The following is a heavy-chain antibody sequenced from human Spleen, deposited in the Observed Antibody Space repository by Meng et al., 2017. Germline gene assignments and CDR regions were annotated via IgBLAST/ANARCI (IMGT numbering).Heavy chain of an antibody. CDR2: ISWNSGSI. CDR1: GFIFDDYA. J-gene: IGHJ3*02. V-gene: IGHV3-9*01. CDR3: AKDIDQTEDDAFDI. Sequence: SLKISCAASGFIFDDYAMHWVRQAPGKGLEWVSGISWNSGSIGYADSVKGRFTISRDNAKNSLYLQMNSLRAEDTTLYYCAKDIDQTEDDAFDIWGQGTMVTVSS.